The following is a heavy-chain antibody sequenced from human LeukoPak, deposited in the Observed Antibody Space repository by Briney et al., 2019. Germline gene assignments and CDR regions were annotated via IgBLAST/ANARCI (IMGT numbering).Heavy chain of an antibody. CDR2: ISGSGGST. D-gene: IGHD5-18*01. Sequence: PGGSLRLSCAASGFTFGDYGMSWVRQAPGKGLEWVSAISGSGGSTYYADSVKGRFTISRDNSKNTLYLQMNSLRAEDTAVYYCAKDQSYWIQLWSPSPGAFDIWGQGTMVTVSS. V-gene: IGHV3-23*01. CDR3: AKDQSYWIQLWSPSPGAFDI. CDR1: GFTFGDYG. J-gene: IGHJ3*02.